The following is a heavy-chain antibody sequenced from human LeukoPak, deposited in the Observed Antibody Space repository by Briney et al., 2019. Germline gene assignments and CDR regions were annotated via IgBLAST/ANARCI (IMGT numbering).Heavy chain of an antibody. Sequence: GGSLRLSCAASGFTFSSYAMHWVRQAPGKGLEWVAVISYDGSNKYYADSVKGRFTISRDNSKNTPYLQMNSLRAEDTAVYYCASLAALYSRDAFDIWGQGTMVTVSS. D-gene: IGHD5-18*01. CDR3: ASLAALYSRDAFDI. J-gene: IGHJ3*02. CDR2: ISYDGSNK. CDR1: GFTFSSYA. V-gene: IGHV3-30*04.